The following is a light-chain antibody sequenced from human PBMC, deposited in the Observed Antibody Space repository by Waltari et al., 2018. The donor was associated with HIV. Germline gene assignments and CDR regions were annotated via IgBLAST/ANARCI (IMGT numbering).Light chain of an antibody. CDR3: CSYAGSHVL. Sequence: QSALAQPRSVSGSPGQSVTISCTGTSSDVGGYSYVSWYQQHPGKAPKLMTYAVTKQPSGVPDRFSGSKSGNTASLTISGLQTEDEADYYCCSYAGSHVLFGGGTKLTVL. CDR1: SSDVGGYSY. V-gene: IGLV2-11*01. CDR2: AVT. J-gene: IGLJ2*01.